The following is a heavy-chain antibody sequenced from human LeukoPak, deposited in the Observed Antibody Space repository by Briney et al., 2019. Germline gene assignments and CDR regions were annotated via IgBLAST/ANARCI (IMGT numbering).Heavy chain of an antibody. V-gene: IGHV1-46*01. CDR2: INPSGGST. D-gene: IGHD1-1*01. Sequence: ASVKVSCKASGYTFTGYYMHWVRQAPGQGLEWMGIINPSGGSTSYAQKFQGRVTMTRDTSTSTVYMELSSLRSEDTAVYYCARAPGVRDWFDPWGQGTLVTVSS. CDR3: ARAPGVRDWFDP. CDR1: GYTFTGYY. J-gene: IGHJ5*02.